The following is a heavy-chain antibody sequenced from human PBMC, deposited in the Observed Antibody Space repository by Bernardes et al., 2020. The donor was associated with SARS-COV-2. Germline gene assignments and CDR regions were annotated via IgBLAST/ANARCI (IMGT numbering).Heavy chain of an antibody. J-gene: IGHJ4*02. CDR1: GYSFTNYW. Sequence: ESLKISCKGSGYSFTNYWIGWVRQMPGKGLEWMGIIYPGDSDPRYSPSFQGQVTISADKSISTAYLQWSSLKASDTAIYYCARRAAYCGGDCYNFDYWGLGTLVTVSS. CDR3: ARRAAYCGGDCYNFDY. D-gene: IGHD2-21*02. CDR2: IYPGDSDP. V-gene: IGHV5-51*01.